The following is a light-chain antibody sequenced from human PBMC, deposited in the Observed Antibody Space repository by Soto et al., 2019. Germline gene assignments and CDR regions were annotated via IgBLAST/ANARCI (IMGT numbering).Light chain of an antibody. Sequence: QDVRTQPRWVSGSLGQGVAISCTGSSSNIGAGYDVHWYQQLPGTAPKVLIYDNNNRPSGVPDRISGSKSGTSASLAITGLQAEDEADYYCQSYDSSLSGSYVFGPGTKVP. CDR1: SSNIGAGYD. V-gene: IGLV1-40*01. J-gene: IGLJ1*01. CDR2: DNN. CDR3: QSYDSSLSGSYV.